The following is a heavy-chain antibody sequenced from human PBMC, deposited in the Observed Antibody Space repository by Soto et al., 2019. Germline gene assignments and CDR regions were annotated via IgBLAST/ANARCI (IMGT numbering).Heavy chain of an antibody. CDR3: AREFYSRTYYYYGMDV. CDR1: GFTFSSYA. V-gene: IGHV3-30-3*01. CDR2: ISYDGSNK. Sequence: GGSLRLSCAASGFTFSSYAMHWVRQAPGKGLEWVAVISYDGSNKYYADSVKGRFTISRDNSKNTLYLQMNSLRAEDTAVYYCAREFYSRTYYYYGMDVWGQGTTVTVSS. D-gene: IGHD4-4*01. J-gene: IGHJ6*02.